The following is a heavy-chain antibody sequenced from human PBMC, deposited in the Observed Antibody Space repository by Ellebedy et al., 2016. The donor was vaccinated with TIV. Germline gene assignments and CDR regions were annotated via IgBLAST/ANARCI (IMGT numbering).Heavy chain of an antibody. CDR1: GGSISSYY. D-gene: IGHD3-22*01. CDR3: ARIGYYYDSSGYSYYFDY. J-gene: IGHJ4*02. Sequence: MPSETLSLTCTVSGGSISSYYWSWIRQPPGKGLEWIGEINHSGSTNYNPSLKSRVTISVDTSKNQFSLKLSSVTAADTAVYYCARIGYYYDSSGYSYYFDYWGQGTLVTVSS. V-gene: IGHV4-34*01. CDR2: INHSGST.